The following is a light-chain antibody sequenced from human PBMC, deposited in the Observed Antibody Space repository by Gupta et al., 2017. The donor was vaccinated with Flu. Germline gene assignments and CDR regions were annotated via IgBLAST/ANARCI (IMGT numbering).Light chain of an antibody. CDR1: SSNIVAGYD. CDR3: QVYDNSLDGVV. V-gene: IGLV1-40*01. J-gene: IGLJ3*02. Sequence: QSVLTQPPSVSGAPWPRVTISCTGSSSNIVAGYDVHWYQQIPGRAPQLLIYGNSNRPSGVPERFSGSKSGISASLTINGVEAGDEAEYYCQVYDNSLDGVVFGGGTKLTVL. CDR2: GNS.